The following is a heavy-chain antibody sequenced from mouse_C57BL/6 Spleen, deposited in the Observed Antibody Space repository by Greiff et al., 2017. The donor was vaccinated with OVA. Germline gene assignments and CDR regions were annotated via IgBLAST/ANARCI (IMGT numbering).Heavy chain of an antibody. J-gene: IGHJ4*01. CDR1: GFTFSSYA. Sequence: EVKLMESGGGLVKPGGSLKLSCAASGFTFSSYAMSWVRQTPEKRLEWVATISDGGSYTYYPDNVKGRFTISRDNAKNNLYLQMSHLKSEDTAMYYCARVKDYAMDYWGQGTSVTVSS. CDR2: ISDGGSYT. D-gene: IGHD1-3*01. CDR3: ARVKDYAMDY. V-gene: IGHV5-4*03.